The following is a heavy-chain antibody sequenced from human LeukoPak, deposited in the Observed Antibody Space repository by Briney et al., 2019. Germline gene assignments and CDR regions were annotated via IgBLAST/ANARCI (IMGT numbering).Heavy chain of an antibody. CDR1: GYSIANGYY. J-gene: IGHJ4*02. D-gene: IGHD2-21*01. CDR2: IYHSGST. V-gene: IGHV4-38-2*02. CDR3: ARRTTYYGWRPSESPSCFDY. Sequence: SETLSLTCTVSGYSIANGYYWGWIRQPPGKGLEWIGNIYHSGSTYYNPSLKSRVTISIDTSKNQFSLNLRSVTAADTAVYCARRTTYYGWRPSESPSCFDYWXXGVLVTVSS.